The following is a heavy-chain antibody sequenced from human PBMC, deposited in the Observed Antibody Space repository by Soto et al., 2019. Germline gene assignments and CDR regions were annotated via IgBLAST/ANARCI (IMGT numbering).Heavy chain of an antibody. CDR1: GGSISSYY. Sequence: SETLSLTCTVSGGSISSYYWSWIRQPPGKGLEWIGYIYYSGSTNYNPSLKSRVTISVDTSKNQFSLKLSSVTAADTAVYYCARFSYYDSSGYEQYFDYWGQGTLVTVSS. V-gene: IGHV4-59*01. CDR2: IYYSGST. CDR3: ARFSYYDSSGYEQYFDY. D-gene: IGHD3-22*01. J-gene: IGHJ4*02.